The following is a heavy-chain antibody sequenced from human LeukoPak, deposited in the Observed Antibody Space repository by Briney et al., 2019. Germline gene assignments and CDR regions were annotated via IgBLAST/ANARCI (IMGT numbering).Heavy chain of an antibody. V-gene: IGHV3-23*01. CDR1: GFTFSSYA. Sequence: GGSLRLSCAASGFTFSSYAMSWVRQAPGKGLEWVSAISGSGGSTYYADSVKGRFTISRDNSKNTLYLQMNGLRAEDTAVYYCAKVASRHYDILTGYYSVLDYFDYWGQGTLVTVSS. D-gene: IGHD3-9*01. CDR2: ISGSGGST. CDR3: AKVASRHYDILTGYYSVLDYFDY. J-gene: IGHJ4*02.